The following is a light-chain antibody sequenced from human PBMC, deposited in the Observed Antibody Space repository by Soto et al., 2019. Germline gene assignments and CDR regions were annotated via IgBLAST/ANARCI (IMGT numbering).Light chain of an antibody. CDR2: GAS. Sequence: EIVLTQSPGTLSLSPGERATLXXRASQSVTSNYLAWYQQKPGQAPRLXISGASSRAAGISDKFSGSGAGTDFTLTISRLEPEDFAVYFCHQYGTFPITFGQGTRLEIK. CDR3: HQYGTFPIT. J-gene: IGKJ5*01. CDR1: QSVTSNY. V-gene: IGKV3-20*01.